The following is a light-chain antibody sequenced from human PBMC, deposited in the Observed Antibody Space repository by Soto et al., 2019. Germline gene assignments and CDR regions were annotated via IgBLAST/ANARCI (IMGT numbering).Light chain of an antibody. V-gene: IGLV2-14*01. CDR3: SSYASSTLVV. CDR1: SSDIGSYNF. Sequence: QSALTQPAYVSGSPGQSITISCSGTSSDIGSYNFVSWYQQYPGKAPKLMLYEVNNRPSGASNRFSGSKSGNTASLTISGLQAEDEADYYCSSYASSTLVVFGSGTKVTVL. J-gene: IGLJ1*01. CDR2: EVN.